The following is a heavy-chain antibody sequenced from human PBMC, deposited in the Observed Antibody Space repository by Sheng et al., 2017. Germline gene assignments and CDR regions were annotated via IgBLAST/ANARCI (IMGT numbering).Heavy chain of an antibody. Sequence: EVQLVESGGGLVQPGESLRLSCAASGFTFTSYVMGWVRQAPGKGLEWVSAISGSGGHTYYADSVKGRFTISRDNSKTTLHLQMNSLRAEDTAVYYCAKAEDDYGEPVRFDDWGQGTLVTVSS. CDR2: ISGSGGHT. V-gene: IGHV3-23*04. D-gene: IGHD4-17*01. J-gene: IGHJ4*02. CDR1: GFTFTSYV. CDR3: AKAEDDYGEPVRFDD.